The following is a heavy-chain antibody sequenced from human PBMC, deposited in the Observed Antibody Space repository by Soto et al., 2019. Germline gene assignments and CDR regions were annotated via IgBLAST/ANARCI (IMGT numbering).Heavy chain of an antibody. Sequence: SVKVSCKASGGTFSSYAISWVRQAPGRGLEWMGGIIPIFGTANYAQKFQGRVTITADESTSTAYMELSSLRSEDTAVYYCARKYYGSGSYWDYYYYYGMDVWGQGTTVTVSS. CDR2: IIPIFGTA. D-gene: IGHD3-10*01. J-gene: IGHJ6*02. CDR3: ARKYYGSGSYWDYYYYYGMDV. V-gene: IGHV1-69*13. CDR1: GGTFSSYA.